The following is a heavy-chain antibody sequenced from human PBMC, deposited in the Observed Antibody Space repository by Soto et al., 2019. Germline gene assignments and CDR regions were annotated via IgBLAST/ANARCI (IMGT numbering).Heavy chain of an antibody. CDR1: GFTFSSYA. J-gene: IGHJ4*02. CDR2: ISGSGGST. D-gene: IGHD2-2*03. V-gene: IGHV3-23*01. CDR3: AKDRGYCSSTSCYFFLDTPLGPDY. Sequence: EVQLLESGGGLVQPGGSLRLSCAASGFTFSSYAMSWVRQAPGKGLEWVSAISGSGGSTYYADSVKGRFTISRDNSKNTLYLQMNSLSAEDTAVYYCAKDRGYCSSTSCYFFLDTPLGPDYWGQGTLVTVSS.